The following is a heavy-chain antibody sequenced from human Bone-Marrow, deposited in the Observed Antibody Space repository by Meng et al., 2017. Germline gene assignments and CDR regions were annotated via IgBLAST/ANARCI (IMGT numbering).Heavy chain of an antibody. CDR1: GYNFPDYY. Sequence: QVRRVQSGVGVKKPGASVKVSCKPSGYNFPDYYIHWVRRAPGQGLEWMGRINPKSGDTHYAQKFQARVTMTGDTSISTAYMELSGLRSDDTAMYYCARDEDISAAGKLFGDYWGQGTLVTVSS. J-gene: IGHJ4*02. CDR3: ARDEDISAAGKLFGDY. V-gene: IGHV1-2*06. CDR2: INPKSGDT. D-gene: IGHD6-25*01.